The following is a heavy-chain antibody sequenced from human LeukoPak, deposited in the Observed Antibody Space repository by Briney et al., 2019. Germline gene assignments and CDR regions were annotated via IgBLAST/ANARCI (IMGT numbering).Heavy chain of an antibody. Sequence: ASVKVSCKASGYTFTSYGISWVRQAPGQGLEWMGWISAYNGNTNYAQKLQGRVTMTTDTSTSTAYMELRSLRSDDTAVYYCARVWFGEDYYYYYYMDVWGKGATVTISS. V-gene: IGHV1-18*01. CDR3: ARVWFGEDYYYYYYMDV. D-gene: IGHD3-10*01. CDR2: ISAYNGNT. J-gene: IGHJ6*03. CDR1: GYTFTSYG.